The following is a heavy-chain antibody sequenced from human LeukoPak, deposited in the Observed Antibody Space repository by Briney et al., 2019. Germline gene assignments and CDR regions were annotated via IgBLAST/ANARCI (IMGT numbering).Heavy chain of an antibody. Sequence: GGSLRLSCAASGFTFSSYAMSWVRQAPGKGLEWVSAISGSGGSTYYADSVKGRFTISRDNSKNTLYLQMNSLRAEDTAVYYCARDLNYGDYYYYYYGMDVWGQGTTVTVSS. J-gene: IGHJ6*02. CDR1: GFTFSSYA. CDR3: ARDLNYGDYYYYYYGMDV. D-gene: IGHD4-17*01. CDR2: ISGSGGST. V-gene: IGHV3-23*01.